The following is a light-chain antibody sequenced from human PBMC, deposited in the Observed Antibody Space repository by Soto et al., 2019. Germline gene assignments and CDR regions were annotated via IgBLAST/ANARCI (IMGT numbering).Light chain of an antibody. CDR3: QQYNNWPMWT. CDR1: QSITRN. V-gene: IGKV3-15*01. Sequence: MMSQPPATLFVSAGERATLSCRSRQSITRNLAWYQQSPGQAPRLLIDGASTRATGIPARFSGSGSGTEFTLTINSLQSEDFAVYYCQQYNNWPMWTFGQGTKV. J-gene: IGKJ1*01. CDR2: GAS.